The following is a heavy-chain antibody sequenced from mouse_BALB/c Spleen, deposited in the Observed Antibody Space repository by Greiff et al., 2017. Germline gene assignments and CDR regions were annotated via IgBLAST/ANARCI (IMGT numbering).Heavy chain of an antibody. CDR2: IDPENGDT. Sequence: EVQLQESGAELVRSGASVKLSCTASGFNIKDYYMHWVKQRPEQGLEWIGWIDPENGDTEYAPKFQGKATMPADTSSNTAYLQLSSLTSEDTAVYYCKGIHDYGLYAMDYWGQGTSVTVSS. D-gene: IGHD1-2*01. CDR3: KGIHDYGLYAMDY. V-gene: IGHV14-4*02. J-gene: IGHJ4*01. CDR1: GFNIKDYY.